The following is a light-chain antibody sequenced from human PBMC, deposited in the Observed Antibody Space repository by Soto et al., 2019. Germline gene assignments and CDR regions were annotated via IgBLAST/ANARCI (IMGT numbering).Light chain of an antibody. CDR1: QSLVFRDGNTY. J-gene: IGKJ4*01. V-gene: IGKV2-30*01. CDR2: QVS. Sequence: DIVMTQSPVSLPVTLGQPASISCRSSQSLVFRDGNTYLNWFQQRPGQSPRRLIYQVSNRDSGVPDRFSGSGSGPDFTLKISSVEAEDVAVYYCVQGTQWPGTFGGGTKVEIK. CDR3: VQGTQWPGT.